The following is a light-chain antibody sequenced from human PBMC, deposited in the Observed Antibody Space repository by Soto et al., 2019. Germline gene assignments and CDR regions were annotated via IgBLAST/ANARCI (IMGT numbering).Light chain of an antibody. J-gene: IGKJ5*01. CDR3: QQTYSTPQP. Sequence: DIRMTQSPSSLSASIGGRVTITCRASQSISTYLNWYQQKPGKAPKLLINIASSLQSGVPSRFSGSGSGTDFTLTISNVQPEDFATYYCQQTYSTPQPFGQGTRLEIK. CDR1: QSISTY. V-gene: IGKV1-39*01. CDR2: IAS.